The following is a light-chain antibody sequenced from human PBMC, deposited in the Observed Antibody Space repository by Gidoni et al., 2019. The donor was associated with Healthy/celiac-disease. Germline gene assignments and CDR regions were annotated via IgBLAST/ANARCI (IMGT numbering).Light chain of an antibody. CDR3: QQYYSYPIT. V-gene: IGKV1-8*01. Sequence: AIRITPSPSSVSASTGDRVTITCRASQGISSYLAWYQQKPGKAPKLLIYAASTLQSGVPSRFSGSGSGTDFTLTISCLQSEDFATYYCQQYYSYPITFGQGTRLEIK. J-gene: IGKJ5*01. CDR2: AAS. CDR1: QGISSY.